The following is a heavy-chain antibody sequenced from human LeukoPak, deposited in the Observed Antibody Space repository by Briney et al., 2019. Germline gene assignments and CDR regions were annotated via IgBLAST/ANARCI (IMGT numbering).Heavy chain of an antibody. Sequence: PGGSLRLSCAASGFTFSSLWMSWVRQAPGRGPEWVANINQDGGTTYYVASVKGRFTISRVNAKNSLSLQMSSLRAEDTAVYYCTKDRQGPNQYHMDVWGKGTTVTVSS. J-gene: IGHJ6*03. V-gene: IGHV3-7*01. CDR2: INQDGGTT. CDR1: GFTFSSLW. CDR3: TKDRQGPNQYHMDV.